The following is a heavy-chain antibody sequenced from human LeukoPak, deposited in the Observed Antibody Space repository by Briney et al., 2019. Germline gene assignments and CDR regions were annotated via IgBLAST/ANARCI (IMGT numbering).Heavy chain of an antibody. V-gene: IGHV3-7*01. Sequence: GGSLRLSCAASGFTFSSYWMSWVRQAPGKGLEWVANIKQDGSEKYYVDSVKGRFTISRDNAKYSLYLQMNSLRAEDTAVYYCARDVLGYIVATSPFDYWGQGTLVTVSS. J-gene: IGHJ4*02. CDR3: ARDVLGYIVATSPFDY. CDR2: IKQDGSEK. D-gene: IGHD5-12*01. CDR1: GFTFSSYW.